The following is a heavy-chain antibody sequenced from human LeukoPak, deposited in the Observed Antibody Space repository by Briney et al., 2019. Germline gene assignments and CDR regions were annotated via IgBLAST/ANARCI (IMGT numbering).Heavy chain of an antibody. D-gene: IGHD3-22*01. CDR3: ARSDYYDYRQIDI. Sequence: SETLSLTCTVSGDSIITSSYYWGWIRQPPGKGLEWLGSIYYSGITHYNPSLKRRVTIYVGTSRNQFSLHLYSVTAADTAVFYCARSDYYDYRQIDIWGQGTLVTVSS. CDR2: IYYSGIT. V-gene: IGHV4-39*01. J-gene: IGHJ4*02. CDR1: GDSIITSSYY.